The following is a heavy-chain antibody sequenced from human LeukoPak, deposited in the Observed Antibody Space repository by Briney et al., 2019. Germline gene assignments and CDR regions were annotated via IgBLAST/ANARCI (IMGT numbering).Heavy chain of an antibody. D-gene: IGHD3-16*01. V-gene: IGHV3-74*01. CDR2: INPDGSTT. CDR3: ARDGRGGDAFDI. Sequence: GGSLRLSCAASGFTFSNYWMHWVRQDPGKGLVWVSFINPDGSTTNYADSVKGRFTISRDNAKNALYLQMNSLRAEDTAVYYCARDGRGGDAFDIWGQGTMVTVSS. CDR1: GFTFSNYW. J-gene: IGHJ3*02.